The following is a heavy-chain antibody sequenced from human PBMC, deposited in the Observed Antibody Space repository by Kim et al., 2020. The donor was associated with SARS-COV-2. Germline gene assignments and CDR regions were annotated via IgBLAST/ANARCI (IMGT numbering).Heavy chain of an antibody. CDR3: IPLYYYGMDV. CDR1: GFTFTNYW. J-gene: IGHJ6*02. CDR2: IKQDGSAK. Sequence: GGSLRLSCTASGFTFTNYWMSWVRQAPGKVLEWVANIKQDGSAKHYADSVKGRFTISRDNANNSLYLQMNSLTAEDTAVYYSIPLYYYGMDVWGQGTTVT. D-gene: IGHD2-2*02. V-gene: IGHV3-7*03.